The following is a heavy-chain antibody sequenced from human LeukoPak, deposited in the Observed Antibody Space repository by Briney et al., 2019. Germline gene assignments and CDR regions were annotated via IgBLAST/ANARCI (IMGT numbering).Heavy chain of an antibody. D-gene: IGHD1-14*01. V-gene: IGHV3-23*01. J-gene: IGHJ4*02. CDR3: AKDLAPSDPRPPFEGGFDY. CDR1: GFTFSSYS. Sequence: PGGSLRLSCAASGFTFSSYSMSWVRQAPGKGLEWVSGISRSGGSTDYTDSVKGRFTISRDNSKNTLYLQMSSLRADDTAVYYCAKDLAPSDPRPPFEGGFDYWGQGTLVTVSS. CDR2: ISRSGGST.